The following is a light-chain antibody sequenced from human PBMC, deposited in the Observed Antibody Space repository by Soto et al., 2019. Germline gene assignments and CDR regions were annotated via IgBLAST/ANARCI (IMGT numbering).Light chain of an antibody. Sequence: DIQMTQSRSTLSASVGDRVTITCLASQSISSWLAWYQQKPGKAPKLLIYKASSLESGVPSRFSGSGSGTEFTLTISSLQPDDFATYYCQQYNSYPITFGQGTRLEI. CDR1: QSISSW. CDR2: KAS. V-gene: IGKV1-5*03. J-gene: IGKJ5*01. CDR3: QQYNSYPIT.